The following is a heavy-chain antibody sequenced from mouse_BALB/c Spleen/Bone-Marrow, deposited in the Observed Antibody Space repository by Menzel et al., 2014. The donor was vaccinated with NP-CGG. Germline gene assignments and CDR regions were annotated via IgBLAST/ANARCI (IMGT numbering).Heavy chain of an antibody. CDR2: INSNGGST. Sequence: EVHLVESGGGLVQPGGSLKLSCAASGFTFSSYGMSWVRQTPDKRLELVATINSNGGSTYYPDSAKGRFTISRDNAKNTLYLQMSSLKSEDTAMYYCARDYDYDYWGQGATLTVSS. J-gene: IGHJ2*01. CDR1: GFTFSSYG. V-gene: IGHV5-6-3*01. D-gene: IGHD2-4*01. CDR3: ARDYDYDY.